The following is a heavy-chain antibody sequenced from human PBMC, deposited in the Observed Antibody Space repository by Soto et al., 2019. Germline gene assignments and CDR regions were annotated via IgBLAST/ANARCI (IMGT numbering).Heavy chain of an antibody. D-gene: IGHD6-6*01. CDR1: GYTFTGYY. J-gene: IGHJ5*02. CDR3: ARGEEAYSSSSHVWFDP. Sequence: ASVKVSCKASGYTFTGYYMHWVRQAPGQGLEWMGWSNPNSGGTNYAQKFQGRVTMTRDTSISTAYMELSRLRSDDTAVYYCARGEEAYSSSSHVWFDPWGQGTLVTVSS. V-gene: IGHV1-2*02. CDR2: SNPNSGGT.